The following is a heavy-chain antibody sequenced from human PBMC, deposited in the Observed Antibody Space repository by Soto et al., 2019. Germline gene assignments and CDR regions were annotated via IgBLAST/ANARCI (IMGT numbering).Heavy chain of an antibody. CDR1: CESFTGNY. CDR2: INHRGST. CDR3: ARQKSSTYWPT. V-gene: IGHV4-34*01. J-gene: IGHJ4*02. D-gene: IGHD2-15*01. Sequence: VSLTCAVYCESFTGNYWIWIRQPPGKGLEWIGEINHRGSTNYIPSLKSRVTISIDTSKKQLSLKLNSVTAADTAVYYCARQKSSTYWPTWGQGTLVTVSS.